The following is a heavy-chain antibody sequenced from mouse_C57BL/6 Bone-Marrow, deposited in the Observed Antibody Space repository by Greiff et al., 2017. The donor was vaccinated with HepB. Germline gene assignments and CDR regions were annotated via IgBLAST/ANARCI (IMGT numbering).Heavy chain of an antibody. CDR3: ARRSPLWYGSSLWYFDV. CDR1: GYTFTSYW. J-gene: IGHJ1*03. D-gene: IGHD1-1*01. Sequence: QVQLQQPGAELVMPGASVKLSCKASGYTFTSYWMHWVKQRPGQGLEWIGEIDPSDSYTNYNQKFKGKSTLTVDKYSSTAYMQLSSLTSEDSAVYYCARRSPLWYGSSLWYFDVWGTGTTVTVSS. V-gene: IGHV1-69*01. CDR2: IDPSDSYT.